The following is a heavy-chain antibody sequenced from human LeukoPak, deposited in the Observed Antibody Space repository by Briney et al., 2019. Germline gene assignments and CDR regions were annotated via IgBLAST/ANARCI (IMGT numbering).Heavy chain of an antibody. V-gene: IGHV3-30*03. J-gene: IGHJ6*04. D-gene: IGHD3-10*01. CDR3: ARSARGVIFDV. CDR1: GFIFSLYG. Sequence: GRSLRLSWAASGFIFSLYGIHSVRQAPGKGLEWVAVVSYDGTETKYADSVKGRLNLSRDNSKNTVYLQMNSLTFEDTAVYYCARSARGVIFDVWGKGTTVTVSS. CDR2: VSYDGTET.